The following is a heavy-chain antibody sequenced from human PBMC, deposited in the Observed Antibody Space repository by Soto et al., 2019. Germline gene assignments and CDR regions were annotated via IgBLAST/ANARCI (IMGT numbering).Heavy chain of an antibody. Sequence: QVQLVESGGGVVQPGGSLRLSCAASGFTFSSYAMHWVRQAPGKGLEWVAVISYDGSNKYYADSVKGRFTISRDNSKNTLYLQMNSLRAEDTAVYYCARAGVMTTVTPVDYWGQGTLVTVSS. CDR2: ISYDGSNK. D-gene: IGHD4-4*01. J-gene: IGHJ4*02. CDR3: ARAGVMTTVTPVDY. V-gene: IGHV3-30-3*01. CDR1: GFTFSSYA.